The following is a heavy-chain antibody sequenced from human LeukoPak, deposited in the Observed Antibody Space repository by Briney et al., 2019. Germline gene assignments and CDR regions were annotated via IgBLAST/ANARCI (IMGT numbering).Heavy chain of an antibody. Sequence: ASVKVSCKVSGYTLTELSMHWVRQAPGKGLEGMGGFDPEDGETIYAQKFQGRVTMTEDTSTDTAYMELSSLRSEDTAVYYCATRSSNAYGLTYYGMDVWGKGTTVTVSS. V-gene: IGHV1-24*01. CDR2: FDPEDGET. CDR3: ATRSSNAYGLTYYGMDV. D-gene: IGHD3-10*01. CDR1: GYTLTELS. J-gene: IGHJ6*04.